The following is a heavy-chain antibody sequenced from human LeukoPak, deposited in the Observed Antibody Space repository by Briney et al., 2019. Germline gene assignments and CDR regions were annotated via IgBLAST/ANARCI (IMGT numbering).Heavy chain of an antibody. CDR2: INHSGST. CDR1: GGSFSGYY. CDR3: ARGHRCTEGRVAATPWLDY. Sequence: QTSETLSLTCAVYGGSFSGYYWSWIRQPPGKGLEWIGEINHSGSTNYNPSLKSRVTISVDTSKNQFSLKLSSVTAADTAVYYCARGHRCTEGRVAATPWLDYWGQGTLVTVSS. V-gene: IGHV4-34*01. D-gene: IGHD2-15*01. J-gene: IGHJ4*02.